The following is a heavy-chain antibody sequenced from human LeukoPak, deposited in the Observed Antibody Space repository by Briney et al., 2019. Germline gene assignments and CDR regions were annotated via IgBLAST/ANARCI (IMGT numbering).Heavy chain of an antibody. CDR3: ARIGGYYYYMDV. J-gene: IGHJ6*03. V-gene: IGHV3-53*01. Sequence: GGSLRLSCAASGFTFSSNYMSWVRQAPGKGVEGVSVVYSGGSTYYSDSVKGRCTISRDNCKNTRYLQMNSLRAEDTAVYYCARIGGYYYYMDVWGKGTTVTISS. CDR1: GFTFSSNY. CDR2: VYSGGST. D-gene: IGHD1-26*01.